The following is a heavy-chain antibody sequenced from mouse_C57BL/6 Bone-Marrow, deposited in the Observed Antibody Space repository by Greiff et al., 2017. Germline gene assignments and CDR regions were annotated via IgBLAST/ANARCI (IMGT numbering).Heavy chain of an antibody. V-gene: IGHV7-3*01. CDR3: ARSPVTTDYYAMDY. Sequence: EVKLVESGGGLVQPGGSLSLSCAASGFTFTDYYMSWVRQPPGQALEWFGFIRNKANGYTTEYSASVKGRFTISRDNSQSTLYLQKNALRAEDSATYYCARSPVTTDYYAMDYWGQGTSVTVSS. D-gene: IGHD2-2*01. J-gene: IGHJ4*01. CDR2: IRNKANGYTT. CDR1: GFTFTDYY.